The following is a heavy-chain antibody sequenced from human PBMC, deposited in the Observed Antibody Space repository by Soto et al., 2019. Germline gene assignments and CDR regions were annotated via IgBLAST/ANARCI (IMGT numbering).Heavy chain of an antibody. J-gene: IGHJ4*02. CDR3: ARRDTWTVKVDY. CDR2: INHSGST. D-gene: IGHD4-17*01. V-gene: IGHV4-34*01. CDR1: GGSFSGYY. Sequence: SETLSLTCAVYGGSFSGYYWSWIRQPPGKGLEWIGEINHSGSTNYNPSLKSRVTISVDTSKNQFSLKLSSVTAADTAVYYCARRDTWTVKVDYWGQGTLVTVSS.